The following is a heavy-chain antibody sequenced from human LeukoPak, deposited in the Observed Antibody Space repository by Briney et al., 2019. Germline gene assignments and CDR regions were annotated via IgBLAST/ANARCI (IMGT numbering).Heavy chain of an antibody. CDR3: ARQQYQLLAAHYYYYYYMDV. CDR2: IYYSGST. J-gene: IGHJ6*03. V-gene: IGHV4-39*01. Sequence: SETLSLTCTVSGGSISSSSYYWGWIRQPPGKGLEWIGSIYYSGSTYYNPSLKSRVTISVDTSKNQFSLKLSSVTAADTAVYYCARQQYQLLAAHYYYYYYMDVWGKGTTVTVSS. CDR1: GGSISSSSYY. D-gene: IGHD2-2*01.